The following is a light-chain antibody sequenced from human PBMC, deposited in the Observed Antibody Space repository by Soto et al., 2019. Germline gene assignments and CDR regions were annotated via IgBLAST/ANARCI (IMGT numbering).Light chain of an antibody. CDR1: SSDVAGYNY. V-gene: IGLV2-8*01. CDR3: SSYAGNNTCV. CDR2: EVS. Sequence: QSVLTQPPSASGSPGQSVTISCTGTSSDVAGYNYVSWYQQHPGKAHKLMIYEVSKRPSGVPDRFSGSKSGNTASLPVSGLLAEDEADYYCSSYAGNNTCVFGGGTKLTVL. J-gene: IGLJ2*01.